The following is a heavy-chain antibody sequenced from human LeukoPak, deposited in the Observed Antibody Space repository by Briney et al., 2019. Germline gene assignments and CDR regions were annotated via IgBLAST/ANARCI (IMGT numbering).Heavy chain of an antibody. J-gene: IGHJ6*02. CDR2: IYYSGNT. Sequence: PSETLSLTCTVAGGSISSGGYYWNWVRQHPGKGLEWIGYIYYSGNTYYNPSLKSRVTISLDTSKNQFSLKLSSVTAADTAVYYCVRDRCSSSSCYSDYYYGMDLWGQGTTVTVSS. CDR1: GGSISSGGYY. D-gene: IGHD2-2*02. CDR3: VRDRCSSSSCYSDYYYGMDL. V-gene: IGHV4-31*03.